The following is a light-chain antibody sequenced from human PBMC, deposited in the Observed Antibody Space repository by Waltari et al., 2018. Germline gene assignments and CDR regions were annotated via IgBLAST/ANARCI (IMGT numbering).Light chain of an antibody. V-gene: IGLV1-44*01. CDR2: SNN. CDR1: SSNIGSNT. CDR3: AAWDDSLNGPV. J-gene: IGLJ3*02. Sequence: QSVLTQPPSASGTPGQRVTISCSGSSSNIGSNTVNWYQQLPGTAPQLLIYSNNQRPSGVPARFSGAKAGTSASLAISGLQSEEEADYYWAAWDDSLNGPVFGGGTKLTVL.